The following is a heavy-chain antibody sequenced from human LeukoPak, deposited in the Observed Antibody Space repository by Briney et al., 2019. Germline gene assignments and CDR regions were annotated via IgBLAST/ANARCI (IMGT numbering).Heavy chain of an antibody. CDR2: IIPIFGTA. Sequence: SVKASCKASGGTFSSYAISWVRQAPGQGLEWMGGIIPIFGTANYAQKFQGRVTITTDESTSTAYMELSSLRSEDTAVYYCARGGEMATIFDYWGQGTLVTVSS. J-gene: IGHJ4*02. CDR1: GGTFSSYA. V-gene: IGHV1-69*05. D-gene: IGHD5-24*01. CDR3: ARGGEMATIFDY.